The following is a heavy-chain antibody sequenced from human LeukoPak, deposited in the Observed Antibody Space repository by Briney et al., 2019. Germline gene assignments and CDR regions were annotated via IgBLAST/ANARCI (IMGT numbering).Heavy chain of an antibody. CDR1: VLTFGGYF. Sequence: GGSLRLSCLGSVLTFGGYFIHWVRQAPGRGLEWISFTSSKAYGGTTEYAASVKGRFNISRDVSKSIAYLQMNSLKTEDTAVYYSTRESFSFVVLRLSYGMSACGERTTVTVSS. CDR2: TSSKAYGGTT. D-gene: IGHD3-16*01. V-gene: IGHV3-49*04. CDR3: TRESFSFVVLRLSYGMSA. J-gene: IGHJ6*01.